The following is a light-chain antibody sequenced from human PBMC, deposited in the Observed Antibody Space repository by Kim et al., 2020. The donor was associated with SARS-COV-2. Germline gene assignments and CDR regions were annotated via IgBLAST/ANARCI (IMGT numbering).Light chain of an antibody. J-gene: IGKJ2*01. CDR1: QRISSY. Sequence: SASVGDRFTITCRASQRISSYLNWYQQKPGKAPNLLIYAASSLQSGVPSRFSGSGSGTDFTLTISSLQPEDFATYYCQQSYNTPYTFGQGTKLEI. CDR2: AAS. V-gene: IGKV1-39*01. CDR3: QQSYNTPYT.